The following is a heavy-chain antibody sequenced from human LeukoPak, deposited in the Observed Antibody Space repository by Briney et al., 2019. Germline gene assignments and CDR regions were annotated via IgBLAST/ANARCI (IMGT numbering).Heavy chain of an antibody. CDR1: GGSISSSSYY. CDR3: ARGVTSRFGELRTADYYYYYYMDV. D-gene: IGHD3-10*01. CDR2: IYYSGST. Sequence: SETLSLTCTVSGGSISSSSYYWGWIRQPPGKGLEWIGSIYYSGSTYYNPSLKSRVTISVDTSKNQFSLKMSSVTAADTAVYYCARGVTSRFGELRTADYYYYYYMDVWGKGTTVTVSS. J-gene: IGHJ6*03. V-gene: IGHV4-39*01.